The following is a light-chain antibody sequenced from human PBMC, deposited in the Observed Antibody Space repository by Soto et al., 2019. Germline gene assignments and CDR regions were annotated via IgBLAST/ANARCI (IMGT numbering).Light chain of an antibody. CDR2: AAS. CDR3: QQSYGTPWT. Sequence: DIQMTQSPSSLSASAGDRVTITCRASQSIGNYLNWYQQKPGKAPKLLIYAASSLHSGVPSRVRGSGSGTDFTLTISSLQPEYLTTYYCQQSYGTPWTFGQGTKVEI. V-gene: IGKV1-39*01. J-gene: IGKJ1*01. CDR1: QSIGNY.